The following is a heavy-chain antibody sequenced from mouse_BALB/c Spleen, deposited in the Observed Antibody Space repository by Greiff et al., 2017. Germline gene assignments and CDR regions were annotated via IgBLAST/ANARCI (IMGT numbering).Heavy chain of an antibody. CDR1: GYAFSSSW. CDR2: IYPGDGDT. V-gene: IGHV1-82*01. Sequence: QVQLQQPGPELVKPGASVKISCKASGYAFSSSWMNWVKQRPGQGLEWIGRIYPGDGDTNYNGKFKGKATLTADKSSSTAYMQLSSLTSVDSAVYFCAREEEYGNPFAYWGQGTLVTVSA. CDR3: AREEEYGNPFAY. J-gene: IGHJ3*01. D-gene: IGHD2-10*02.